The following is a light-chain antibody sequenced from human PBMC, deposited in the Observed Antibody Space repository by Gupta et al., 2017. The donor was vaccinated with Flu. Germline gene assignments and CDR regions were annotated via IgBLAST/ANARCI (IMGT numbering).Light chain of an antibody. CDR2: EGS. CDR1: ISDVGSYNL. Sequence: SALTQPASVSGSPGPSITISCTGTISDVGSYNLVSWYQQHPGKAPKLRIYEGSKRTSGVANRFSGSKSGNTASLTISGLQAEDEADYYCCSYAGSSTLVFGGGTKLTVL. V-gene: IGLV2-23*01. CDR3: CSYAGSSTLV. J-gene: IGLJ2*01.